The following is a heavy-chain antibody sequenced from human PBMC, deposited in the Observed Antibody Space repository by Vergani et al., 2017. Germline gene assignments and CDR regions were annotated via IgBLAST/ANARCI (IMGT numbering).Heavy chain of an antibody. V-gene: IGHV3-11*04. D-gene: IGHD3-10*01. CDR2: ISSSSSTI. CDR3: ARDVIYYYGSGSSQIDY. Sequence: VQLLQSGGGVIQPGGSLRLSCAASGFTFSDYYMSWIRQAPGKGLEWVSYISSSSSTIYYADSVKGRFTISRDNAKNSLYLQMNSLRAEDTAVYYCARDVIYYYGSGSSQIDYWGQGTLVTVSS. J-gene: IGHJ4*02. CDR1: GFTFSDYY.